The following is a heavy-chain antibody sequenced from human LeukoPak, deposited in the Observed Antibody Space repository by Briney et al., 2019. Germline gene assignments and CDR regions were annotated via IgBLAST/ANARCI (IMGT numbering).Heavy chain of an antibody. D-gene: IGHD3-10*01. V-gene: IGHV1-8*03. CDR1: GYTFTSYD. Sequence: ASVKVSCKASGYTFTSYDINWVRQATGQGLEWMGWMNPNSGNTGYAQKFQGRVTITRNTSISTAYMELSSLRSEDTAVYYCARADVYGSGSYYILSYYYYYMDVWGKGTTVTISS. J-gene: IGHJ6*03. CDR3: ARADVYGSGSYYILSYYYYYMDV. CDR2: MNPNSGNT.